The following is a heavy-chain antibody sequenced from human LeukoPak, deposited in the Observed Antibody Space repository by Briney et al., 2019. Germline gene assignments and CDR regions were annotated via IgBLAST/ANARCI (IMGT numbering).Heavy chain of an antibody. J-gene: IGHJ4*02. CDR1: GGSISSGSYY. CDR3: ARSGAGRWFGELLHYFDY. Sequence: SETLSLTCTVSGGSISSGSYYWSWIRQPAGKGLEWIGCIYTSGSTNYNPSLKSRVTISVDTSKNQFSLKLSSVTAADTAVYYCARSGAGRWFGELLHYFDYWGQGTLVTVSS. V-gene: IGHV4-61*02. D-gene: IGHD3-10*01. CDR2: IYTSGST.